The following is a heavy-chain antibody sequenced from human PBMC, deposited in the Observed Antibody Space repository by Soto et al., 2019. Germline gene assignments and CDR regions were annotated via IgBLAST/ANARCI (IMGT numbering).Heavy chain of an antibody. Sequence: ASVKVSCKASGYSFTSLDINWVRQTTGQGLEWMGWMQPSSGRTGYAQKFQGRVTMTRDTSINTSYMELSSLTSDDTAFYYCARGVTAGVDYWGQGTLVTVSS. CDR1: GYSFTSLD. CDR3: ARGVTAGVDY. J-gene: IGHJ4*02. CDR2: MQPSSGRT. V-gene: IGHV1-8*01. D-gene: IGHD1-26*01.